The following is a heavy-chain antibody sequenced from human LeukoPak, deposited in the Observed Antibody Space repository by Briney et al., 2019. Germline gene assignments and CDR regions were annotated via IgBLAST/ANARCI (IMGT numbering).Heavy chain of an antibody. D-gene: IGHD6-13*01. CDR3: AKEKGGYSSSWYPIDYYYYMDV. CDR2: IYTSGST. Sequence: SETLSLTCTVSGGSISSYYWSWIRQPAGKGLEWIGRIYTSGSTNYNPSLKSRVTMSVDTSKNQFSLKLSSVTAADTAVYYCAKEKGGYSSSWYPIDYYYYMDVWGKGTTVTVSS. V-gene: IGHV4-4*07. J-gene: IGHJ6*03. CDR1: GGSISSYY.